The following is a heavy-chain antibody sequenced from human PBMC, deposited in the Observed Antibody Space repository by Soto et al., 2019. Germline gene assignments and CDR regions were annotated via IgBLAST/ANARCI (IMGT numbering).Heavy chain of an antibody. CDR1: GFTFSSYG. V-gene: IGHV3-30*03. CDR3: APGVGGWKFDY. CDR2: ISHDGSNK. Sequence: QVQLVESGGGVVQPGRSLRLSCAASGFTFSSYGMHWVRQAPGKGLEWVAAISHDGSNKYYADSVKGRLTISRDNSKNTLFLQMNXXXXXXXXXXXXAPGVGGWKFDYWGQGTLVTVSS. J-gene: IGHJ4*02. D-gene: IGHD6-19*01.